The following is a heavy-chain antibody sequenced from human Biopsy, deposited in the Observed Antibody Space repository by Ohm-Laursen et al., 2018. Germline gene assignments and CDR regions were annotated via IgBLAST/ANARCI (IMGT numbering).Heavy chain of an antibody. CDR1: GDSISNDY. D-gene: IGHD3/OR15-3a*01. Sequence: SETLSLTCAVSGDSISNDYWSWIRQSAGQGLEWIGRIHTSGSTNLNLSLKSRVTMSVDTSKNQFSLKLRSVTAADTAVYYCARGTGKYYVYGAFDIWGQGTMVTVSS. CDR3: ARGTGKYYVYGAFDI. CDR2: IHTSGST. J-gene: IGHJ3*02. V-gene: IGHV4-4*07.